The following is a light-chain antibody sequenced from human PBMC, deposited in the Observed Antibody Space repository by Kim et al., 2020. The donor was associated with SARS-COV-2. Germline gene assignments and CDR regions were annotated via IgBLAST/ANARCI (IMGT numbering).Light chain of an antibody. Sequence: SPGKTATITCSGDKLGDKYVRGDKQKPGQSPLLVTNQDTKRPSGIPERFSGATSGNTATLTISGTQAMDEADYYCQAWDSSTVFGGGTQLTVL. CDR3: QAWDSSTV. V-gene: IGLV3-1*01. CDR2: QDT. CDR1: KLGDKY. J-gene: IGLJ2*01.